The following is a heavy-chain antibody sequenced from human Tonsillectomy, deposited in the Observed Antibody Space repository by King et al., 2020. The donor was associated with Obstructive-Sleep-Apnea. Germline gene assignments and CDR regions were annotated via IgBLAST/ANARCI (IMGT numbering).Heavy chain of an antibody. V-gene: IGHV4-59*01. J-gene: IGHJ4*02. D-gene: IGHD3-22*01. Sequence: QLQESGPGLVKPSETLPLTCTVSGSSISSYYWSWIRQPPGKALEWIGYIYDSANTDSNPSLMSRVTILADTPKNQFSLKLSSVTAAATAVYYCARGYHYDSSGFYSPFDYWGQGTLVTVSS. CDR1: GSSISSYY. CDR3: ARGYHYDSSGFYSPFDY. CDR2: IYDSANT.